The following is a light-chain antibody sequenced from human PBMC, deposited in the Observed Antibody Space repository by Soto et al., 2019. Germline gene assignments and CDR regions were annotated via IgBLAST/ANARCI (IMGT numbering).Light chain of an antibody. CDR1: SSDVGGYNY. V-gene: IGLV2-14*01. Sequence: SALTQPASVSGSPGQSITISCTGTSSDVGGYNYVSWYQQHPGKAPKFMIYEVSNRPSGVSNRFSGSKSGNTASLTISGLQAEDEADYYCSSYTSSSTPYVFGTGTKVTVL. CDR2: EVS. J-gene: IGLJ1*01. CDR3: SSYTSSSTPYV.